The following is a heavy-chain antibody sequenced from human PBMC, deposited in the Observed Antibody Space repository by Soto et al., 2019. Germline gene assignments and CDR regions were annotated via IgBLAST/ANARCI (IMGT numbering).Heavy chain of an antibody. Sequence: SETLSLTCTVSGGSISSYYWSWIRQPPGKGLEWIGYIYYNGRTDYEPSLKSRVTISVDTSKNQFSLKLSSVTAADTAVYYCARGGGDTGWFDSWGQGTLVTVSS. CDR3: ARGGGDTGWFDS. D-gene: IGHD1-26*01. CDR1: GGSISSYY. J-gene: IGHJ5*01. CDR2: IYYNGRT. V-gene: IGHV4-59*01.